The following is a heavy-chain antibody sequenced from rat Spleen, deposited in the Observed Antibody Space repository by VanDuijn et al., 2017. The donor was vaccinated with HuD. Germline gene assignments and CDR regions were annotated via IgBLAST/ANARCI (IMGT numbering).Heavy chain of an antibody. CDR3: ARDPSTTASGVMDA. CDR2: LWSGGST. D-gene: IGHD1-6*01. V-gene: IGHV2-45*01. J-gene: IGHJ2*01. Sequence: QVQLKESGPGLVQPSETLSLTCTVSGFSLTSYTVHWVRQPPGKGLEWMGVLWSGGSTDYNSARKSRLSISRDTSKNQIFLKMNSLKSEYPATYYWARDPSTTASGVMDAWGQGVMVTVSS. CDR1: GFSLTSYT.